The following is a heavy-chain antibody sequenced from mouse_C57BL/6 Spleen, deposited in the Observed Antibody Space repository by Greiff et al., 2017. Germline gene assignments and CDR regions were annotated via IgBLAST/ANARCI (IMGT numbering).Heavy chain of an antibody. CDR1: GYTFTSYW. Sequence: QVQLQQPGAELVRPGSSVKLSCKASGYTFTSYWMHWVKQRPIQGLEWIGNIDPSDSETHYNQKFKDKATLTVDKSSSTAYMQLSSLTSEDSAVYYCARRYSNYVAVDYWGQGTSVTVSS. V-gene: IGHV1-52*01. CDR2: IDPSDSET. CDR3: ARRYSNYVAVDY. D-gene: IGHD2-5*01. J-gene: IGHJ4*01.